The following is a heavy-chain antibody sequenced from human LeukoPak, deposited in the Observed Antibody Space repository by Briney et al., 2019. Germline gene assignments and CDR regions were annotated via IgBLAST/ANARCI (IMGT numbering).Heavy chain of an antibody. CDR3: AKLRPYYDFWSGRFDY. CDR1: GFTFSNAW. D-gene: IGHD3-3*01. V-gene: IGHV3-23*01. CDR2: ISGSGGST. J-gene: IGHJ4*02. Sequence: PGGSLRLSCAASGFTFSNAWMSWVRQAPGKGLEWVSAISGSGGSTYYADSVKGRFTISRDNSKNTLYLQMNSLRAEDTAVYYCAKLRPYYDFWSGRFDYWGQGTLVTVSS.